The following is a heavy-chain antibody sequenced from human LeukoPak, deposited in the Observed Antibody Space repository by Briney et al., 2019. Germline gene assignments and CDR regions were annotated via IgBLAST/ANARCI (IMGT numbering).Heavy chain of an antibody. CDR2: IYYSGST. CDR1: GGSISSYS. Sequence: SETLSLTCTVSGGSISSYSWSWIRQPPGKGLEWIGYIYYSGSTNYNPSLKSRVTISVDTSKNQFSLKLSSVTAADTAVYYCARGGLQYWFDPWGQGTLVTVSS. D-gene: IGHD4-11*01. V-gene: IGHV4-59*01. CDR3: ARGGLQYWFDP. J-gene: IGHJ5*02.